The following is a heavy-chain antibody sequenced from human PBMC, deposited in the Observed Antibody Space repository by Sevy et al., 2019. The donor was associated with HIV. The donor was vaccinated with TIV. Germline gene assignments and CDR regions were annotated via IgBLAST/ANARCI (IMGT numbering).Heavy chain of an antibody. V-gene: IGHV3-7*01. J-gene: IGHJ4*02. CDR3: VRALFKADSL. Sequence: GGSLRLSCAASGFNIRVYWMLWVLQAPGKGLEWVANINEDGSTKYYLESVKSRFTISRDNAENSVFLQMNSLRVEDTAVYYCVRALFKADSLWGQGTLVTVSS. D-gene: IGHD2-21*01. CDR2: INEDGSTK. CDR1: GFNIRVYW.